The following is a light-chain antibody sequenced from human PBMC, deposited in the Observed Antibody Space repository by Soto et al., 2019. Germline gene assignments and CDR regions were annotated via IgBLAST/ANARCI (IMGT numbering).Light chain of an antibody. J-gene: IGLJ2*01. Sequence: QPVLTQSPSASASLGASVKLTCTLSSGHSNYAIAWHQQQSEKGPRYLMKLNSDGSHSKGDGIPDRFSGSSSGAERYLTISSLQSEDEADYYCQTWGSGIVVFGAGTKLALL. CDR1: SGHSNYA. V-gene: IGLV4-69*01. CDR3: QTWGSGIVV. CDR2: LNSDGSH.